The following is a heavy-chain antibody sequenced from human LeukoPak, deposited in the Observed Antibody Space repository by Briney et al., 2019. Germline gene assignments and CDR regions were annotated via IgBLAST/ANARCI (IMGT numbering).Heavy chain of an antibody. CDR2: INYSGST. CDR3: ARLWHSSSWYTSFVGPYYYMDV. D-gene: IGHD6-13*01. J-gene: IGHJ6*03. Sequence: SETLSLTCTVSGGSTSSSSNYWGWIRQPPGKGLEYIGSINYSGSTYYNPSLKSRVTISVDTSKNQLSLKLSSVTAADTAVYYCARLWHSSSWYTSFVGPYYYMDVWGKGTTVTISS. V-gene: IGHV4-39*07. CDR1: GGSTSSSSNY.